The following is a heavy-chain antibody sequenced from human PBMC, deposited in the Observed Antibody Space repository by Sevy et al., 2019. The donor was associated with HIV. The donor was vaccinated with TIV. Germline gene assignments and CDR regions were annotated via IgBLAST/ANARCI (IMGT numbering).Heavy chain of an antibody. Sequence: SETLSLTCSVSGGSITSNSYYWGWIRQPPGKGLEWIGSIYHSGNTYYNPSLKSRVTVSVDTSRSHFSLKVTSVAASDTAVYFCASQPGYRSTYYGFSLSRTFDSWGPGTLVTVSS. CDR2: IYHSGNT. V-gene: IGHV4-39*01. CDR1: GGSITSNSYY. CDR3: ASQPGYRSTYYGFSLSRTFDS. D-gene: IGHD6-19*01. J-gene: IGHJ4*02.